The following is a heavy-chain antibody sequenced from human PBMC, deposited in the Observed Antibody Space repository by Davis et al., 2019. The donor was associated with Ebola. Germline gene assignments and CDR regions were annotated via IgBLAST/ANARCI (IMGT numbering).Heavy chain of an antibody. CDR3: ATWGGSSTVTYAILYYYYGMDV. J-gene: IGHJ6*02. D-gene: IGHD4-17*01. Sequence: AASVKVSCKASGYTFTSYYMHWVRQAPGQGLEWMGIINPSGGSTSYAQKFQGRVTMTRDTSTSTVYMELSSLRSEDTAVYYCATWGGSSTVTYAILYYYYGMDVWGQGTTVTVSS. V-gene: IGHV1-46*03. CDR1: GYTFTSYY. CDR2: INPSGGST.